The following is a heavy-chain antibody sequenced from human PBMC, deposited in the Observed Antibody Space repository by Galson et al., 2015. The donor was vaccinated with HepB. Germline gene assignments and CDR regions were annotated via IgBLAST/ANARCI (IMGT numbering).Heavy chain of an antibody. CDR3: ARVRRKGDPYFDY. V-gene: IGHV3-72*01. Sequence: SLRLSCAASGFTFSDHYMDWVRQAPGKGLEWVGRSRNKANSYTTEYAASVKGRFTISRDDSQNSLYLQMNSLKTEDTAVYYCARVRRKGDPYFDYWGQGTLVTVSS. D-gene: IGHD3-16*01. CDR1: GFTFSDHY. CDR2: SRNKANSYTT. J-gene: IGHJ4*02.